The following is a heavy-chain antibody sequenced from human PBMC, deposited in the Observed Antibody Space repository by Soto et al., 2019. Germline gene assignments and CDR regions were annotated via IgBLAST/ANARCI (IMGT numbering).Heavy chain of an antibody. J-gene: IGHJ6*02. CDR3: ARAGYCCRASCSYDYDGMDV. V-gene: IGHV4-4*02. CDR2: IYHSGST. CDR1: GGSISSSNW. Sequence: QVQLQESGPGLVKPSGTLSLTCAVSGGSISSSNWWSGVRHPPGKCLEWIGEIYHSGSTNYTPSLNSRVTISVDQSKTLCSLNVSTVTAADTAVAYSARAGYCCRASCSYDYDGMDVWGQGTTVTVSS. D-gene: IGHD2-2*01.